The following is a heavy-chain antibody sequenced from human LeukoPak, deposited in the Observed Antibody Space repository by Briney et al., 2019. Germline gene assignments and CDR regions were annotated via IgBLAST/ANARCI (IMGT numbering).Heavy chain of an antibody. CDR2: IYYSGST. V-gene: IGHV4-59*08. J-gene: IGHJ4*02. CDR1: GGSISSYY. CDR3: ARHREAAAGAWGPFDY. Sequence: SETLSLTCTVSGGSISSYYWSWIRQPPGKGLEWIGYIYYSGSTNYNPSLKSRVTISVDTSKNQFSLKLSSVTAADTAVYYCARHREAAAGAWGPFDYWGQGTLVTVSS. D-gene: IGHD6-13*01.